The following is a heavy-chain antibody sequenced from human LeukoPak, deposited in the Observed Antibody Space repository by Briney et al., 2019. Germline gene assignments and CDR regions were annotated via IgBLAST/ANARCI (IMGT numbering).Heavy chain of an antibody. CDR2: FDTLDGLT. CDR3: AKPFGSDSSYQAFDS. V-gene: IGHV3-23*01. CDR1: GFIFSNYA. D-gene: IGHD3-10*01. Sequence: GGSLRLSCAASGFIFSNYAMSWVRQAPGKGLEWVSSFDTLDGLTNYAESVKGRFTISRDNSKNTLYLQMNSLTAGDTAVYYCAKPFGSDSSYQAFDSWGQGTLVTVSS. J-gene: IGHJ4*02.